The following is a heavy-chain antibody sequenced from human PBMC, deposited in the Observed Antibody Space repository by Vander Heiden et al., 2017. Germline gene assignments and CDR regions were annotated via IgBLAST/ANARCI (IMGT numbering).Heavy chain of an antibody. Sequence: VQLQHSLGGVVQPGRSLRLPCACSRLTFITYALHLVRQTPDKGLAWVAVISYNGVAKYYADSVKGRFTISRDDSANTLYLEMKSLRPDDTATYFCATDSGYDPFFVMGVWGQGTTVSVSS. D-gene: IGHD5-12*01. CDR2: ISYNGVAK. CDR3: ATDSGYDPFFVMGV. J-gene: IGHJ6*02. CDR1: RLTFITYA. V-gene: IGHV3-30-3*01.